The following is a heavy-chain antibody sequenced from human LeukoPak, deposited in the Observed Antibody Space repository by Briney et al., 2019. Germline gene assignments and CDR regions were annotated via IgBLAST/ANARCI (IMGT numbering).Heavy chain of an antibody. CDR3: AKGFAPDAFDI. CDR1: GFTFSSYG. CDR2: IRSDGINK. V-gene: IGHV3-30*02. J-gene: IGHJ3*02. Sequence: GGSLGLSCAASGFTFSSYGMHWVRQAPGKGLEWVAFIRSDGINKYADSVKGRFSISRDNSKNMLFLQMNSLRVEDTALYYCAKGFAPDAFDIWGQGTKVTVSS.